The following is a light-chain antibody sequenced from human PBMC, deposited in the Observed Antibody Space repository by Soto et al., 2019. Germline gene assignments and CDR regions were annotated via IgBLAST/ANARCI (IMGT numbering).Light chain of an antibody. CDR1: SSDVGGYNY. J-gene: IGLJ2*01. V-gene: IGLV2-8*01. CDR2: EVS. CDR3: SSYAGSNMVV. Sequence: QSAPTQPPSASGSPGQSVTISCTGTSSDVGGYNYVSWYQQHPGKAPKLMIYEVSKRPSGVPDRFSGSKSGNTASLTVSGLQAEDEADYYCSSYAGSNMVVFGGGTKLTVL.